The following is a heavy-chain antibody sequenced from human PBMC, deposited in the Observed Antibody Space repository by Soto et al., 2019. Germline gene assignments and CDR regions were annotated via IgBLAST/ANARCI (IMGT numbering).Heavy chain of an antibody. CDR1: GGTFSSYT. Sequence: ASVKVSCKASGGTFSSYTISWVRQAPGQGLEWMGRIIPILGIANYAQKFQGRVTITADKSTSTAYMELSSLRSEDTAVYYCATSRPTSIAVAGFDYWSQGTLVTVSS. V-gene: IGHV1-69*02. CDR2: IIPILGIA. CDR3: ATSRPTSIAVAGFDY. J-gene: IGHJ4*02. D-gene: IGHD6-19*01.